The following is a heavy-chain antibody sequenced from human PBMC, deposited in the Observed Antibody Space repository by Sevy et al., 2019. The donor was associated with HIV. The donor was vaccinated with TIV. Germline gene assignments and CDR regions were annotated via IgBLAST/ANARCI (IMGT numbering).Heavy chain of an antibody. J-gene: IGHJ5*02. CDR1: GGSGGSISDYY. Sequence: SETLSLTCSVSGGSGGSISDYYWSWIRQPLGKGLEWIGYINYSRSTKFNPSLKSRVTISLDTSKNQFSLKLTSVTAADTAVYYCARGGTSLFAPWGQGTLVTVSS. D-gene: IGHD2-15*01. V-gene: IGHV4-59*01. CDR3: ARGGTSLFAP. CDR2: INYSRST.